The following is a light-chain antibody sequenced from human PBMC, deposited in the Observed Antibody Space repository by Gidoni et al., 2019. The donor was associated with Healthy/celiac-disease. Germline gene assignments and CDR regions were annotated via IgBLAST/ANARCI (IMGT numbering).Light chain of an antibody. CDR1: SSDVGGYNY. Sequence: HSALTQPRSVSVSPGQSVTISCTGTSSDVGGYNYVSWYQQHPGKAPKLMIYDVSKRPSGVPDRFSGSKSGNTASLTISGRQAEDEADYYCCSYAGRYTPYVFGTGTKVTVL. CDR2: DVS. J-gene: IGLJ1*01. CDR3: CSYAGRYTPYV. V-gene: IGLV2-11*01.